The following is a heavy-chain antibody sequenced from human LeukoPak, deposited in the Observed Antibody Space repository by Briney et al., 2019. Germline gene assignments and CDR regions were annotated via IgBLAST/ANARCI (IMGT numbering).Heavy chain of an antibody. CDR2: IQQDGSGE. CDR1: GFPFSTFW. J-gene: IGHJ4*02. CDR3: AKSPSRTMVVVVPGDY. V-gene: IGHV3-7*03. D-gene: IGHD3-22*01. Sequence: PGGSLRLSCEASGFPFSTFWMIWVRQPPGKGLEWVAKIQQDGSGEQYVDSVKGRFTISRDNSKNTLYLQMNSLRAEDTAVYYCAKSPSRTMVVVVPGDYWGQGTLVTVSS.